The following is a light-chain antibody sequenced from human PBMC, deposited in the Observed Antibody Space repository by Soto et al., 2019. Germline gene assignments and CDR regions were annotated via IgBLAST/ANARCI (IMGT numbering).Light chain of an antibody. CDR2: GAS. V-gene: IGKV3-15*01. CDR1: QSVSSN. Sequence: EIVMTQSPATLSVSPGERATLSCRASQSVSSNLAWYQQKPGRAPRLLIYGASTRATGIPARFSGSGSGTEFTLTISSLQSEDFAVYYCQQYNKWPPLTFGGGTKVEIK. CDR3: QQYNKWPPLT. J-gene: IGKJ4*01.